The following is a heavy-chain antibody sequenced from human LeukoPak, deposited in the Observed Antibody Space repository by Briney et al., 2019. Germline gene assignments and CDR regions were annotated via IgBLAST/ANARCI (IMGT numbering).Heavy chain of an antibody. V-gene: IGHV4-61*02. CDR1: GGSISSGSYY. CDR3: ARDGDANAFDI. D-gene: IGHD4-17*01. Sequence: SQTLSLTCTVSGGSISSGSYYWSWIRQPAWKGLEWIGRIYTSGSTNYNPSLKSRVTISVDTSKNQFSLKLSSVTAADTAVYYCARDGDANAFDIWGQGTMVTVSS. J-gene: IGHJ3*02. CDR2: IYTSGST.